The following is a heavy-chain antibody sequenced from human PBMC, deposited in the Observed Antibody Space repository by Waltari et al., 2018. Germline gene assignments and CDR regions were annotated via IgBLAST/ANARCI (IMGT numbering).Heavy chain of an antibody. D-gene: IGHD4-17*01. V-gene: IGHV7-4-1*02. CDR2: INTRSGKS. CDR1: GYTVTDYS. Sequence: QVQLVQSGSELKKPGTSVKISCKASGYTVTDYSLNWVRQASGQGFEWMARINTRSGKSSYAPDFTGRFVVSLDTSGSTAYLGIISLKAEDTAVYYCARGRPPDYGLDNGGQGTLATVSA. J-gene: IGHJ4*02. CDR3: ARGRPPDYGLDN.